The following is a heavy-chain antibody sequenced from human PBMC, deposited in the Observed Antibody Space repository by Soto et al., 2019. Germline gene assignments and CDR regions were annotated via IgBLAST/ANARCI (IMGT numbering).Heavy chain of an antibody. V-gene: IGHV1-69*12. CDR1: GGTFSSYA. D-gene: IGHD3-22*01. CDR3: ARGYYYDSSGYYWYYYYGMDV. J-gene: IGHJ6*02. Sequence: QVQLVQSGAEVKKPGSSVKVSCKASGGTFSSYAISWVRQAHGQGLEWMGGIIPIFGTANYAQKFQGRVTITADESTSTAYMELSSLRSEDTAVYYCARGYYYDSSGYYWYYYYGMDVWGQGTTVTVSS. CDR2: IIPIFGTA.